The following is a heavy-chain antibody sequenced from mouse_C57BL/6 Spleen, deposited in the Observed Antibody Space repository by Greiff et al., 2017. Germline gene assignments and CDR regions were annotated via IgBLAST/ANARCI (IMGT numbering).Heavy chain of an antibody. CDR1: GYTFTSYW. V-gene: IGHV1-5*01. CDR2: IYPGNSDT. D-gene: IGHD3-2*02. CDR3: TREGTAQATFAY. Sequence: VQLQQSGTVLARPGASVKMSCNTSGYTFTSYWMHWVKQRPGQGLEWIGAIYPGNSDTSYNQKFKGKAKLTAVTSASTAYMELSSLTNEDSAVYYCTREGTAQATFAYWGQGTLVTVSA. J-gene: IGHJ3*01.